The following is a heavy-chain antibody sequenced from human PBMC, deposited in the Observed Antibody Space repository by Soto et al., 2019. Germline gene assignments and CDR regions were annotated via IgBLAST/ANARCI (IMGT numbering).Heavy chain of an antibody. CDR2: ITSRGDTT. Sequence: GGSLRLSCAASGFIFSKYAMNWVSQAPGKGMEWVSAITSRGDTTDYAASVRGRFTISRDNSINALYLHMRSLRPEDTAVYYCAHPRGYGVFDAIDIWGQGXMVTVTS. V-gene: IGHV3-23*01. CDR1: GFIFSKYA. J-gene: IGHJ3*02. D-gene: IGHD4-17*01. CDR3: AHPRGYGVFDAIDI.